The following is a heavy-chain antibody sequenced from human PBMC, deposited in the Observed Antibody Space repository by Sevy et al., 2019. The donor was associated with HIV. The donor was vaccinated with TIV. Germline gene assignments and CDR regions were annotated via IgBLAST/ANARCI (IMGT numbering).Heavy chain of an antibody. CDR3: AKAPGNLWFGEKYFDY. CDR2: ISGSGGST. J-gene: IGHJ4*02. V-gene: IGHV3-23*01. CDR1: GFTFSSYA. Sequence: GSLRLSCAASGFTFSSYAMSWVRQAPGKGLEWVSAISGSGGSTYYADSVKGRFTISGDTSKNTRYLQMNSLRAEDTAVYYCAKAPGNLWFGEKYFDYWGQGTLVTVSS. D-gene: IGHD3-10*01.